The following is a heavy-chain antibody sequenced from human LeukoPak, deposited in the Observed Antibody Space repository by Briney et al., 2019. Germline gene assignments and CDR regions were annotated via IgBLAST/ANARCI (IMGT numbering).Heavy chain of an antibody. CDR2: VYYSGST. V-gene: IGHV4-61*01. J-gene: IGHJ4*02. CDR1: GGSVSSGSYY. Sequence: SETLSLTCTVSGGSVSSGSYYWSWIRQPPGKGLEWIGYVYYSGSTNYNPSLKSRVTISVDTSKNQFSLKLSSVTAADTAVYHCARADYGANLGAPDYWGQGTLVTVSS. D-gene: IGHD4-23*01. CDR3: ARADYGANLGAPDY.